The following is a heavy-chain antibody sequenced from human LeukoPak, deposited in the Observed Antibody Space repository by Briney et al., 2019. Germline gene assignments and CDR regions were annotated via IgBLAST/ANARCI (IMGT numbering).Heavy chain of an antibody. CDR3: AGEVGDIAVARNYYYYGMDV. D-gene: IGHD6-19*01. CDR2: IIPIFGTA. J-gene: IGHJ6*02. V-gene: IGHV1-69*13. Sequence: ASVKVSCKASGGTFSSYAISWVRQAPGQGLEWMGGIIPIFGTANYAQKFQGRVTITADESTSTAYMELSSLRSEDTAVYYCAGEVGDIAVARNYYYYGMDVWGQGTTVTVSS. CDR1: GGTFSSYA.